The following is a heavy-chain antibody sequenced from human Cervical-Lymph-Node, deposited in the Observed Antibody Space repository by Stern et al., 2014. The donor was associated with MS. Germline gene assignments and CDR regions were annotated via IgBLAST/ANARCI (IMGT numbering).Heavy chain of an antibody. J-gene: IGHJ2*01. CDR1: GGSISSDY. V-gene: IGHV4-59*01. D-gene: IGHD1-1*01. Sequence: QLQLQESGPGLVKPSETLSLTCTVSGGSISSDYWSWIRQSPGKGLEWIGYLYYSGSPNYNPSLKSRLNISVDTSKNQFSLILSSLTAADTAVYYCARAIRPDDISYWYFDVWGRGTLVTVSS. CDR2: LYYSGSP. CDR3: ARAIRPDDISYWYFDV.